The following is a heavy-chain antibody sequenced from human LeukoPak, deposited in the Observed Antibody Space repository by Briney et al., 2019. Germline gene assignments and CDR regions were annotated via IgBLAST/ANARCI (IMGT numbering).Heavy chain of an antibody. CDR3: ARDSRPRGGSCFDN. CDR2: IKEDGSDK. J-gene: IGHJ4*02. CDR1: GFSFNEYW. Sequence: GGSLRLSCAASGFSFNEYWMSWVRQAPGKGPEWVAKIKEDGSDKYYIDSVKGRFTISRDDGTNSVFLEMNSLRPEDTGLYYCARDSRPRGGSCFDNWGQGTLVTVSS. V-gene: IGHV3-7*01. D-gene: IGHD2-15*01.